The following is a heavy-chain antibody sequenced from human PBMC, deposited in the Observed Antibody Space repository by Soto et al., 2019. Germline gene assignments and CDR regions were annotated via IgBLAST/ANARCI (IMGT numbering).Heavy chain of an antibody. J-gene: IGHJ6*02. CDR1: GHRFTAYW. CDR2: INPTDSET. D-gene: IGHD4-17*01. CDR3: ASPTMTSTSFYYAMDV. Sequence: GESLKISCKTSGHRFTAYWISWVRQMPGKGLEYMGKINPTDSETNYSPSFEGHVTFSVDRSTSTAYVRWNSLKASDTAMYYCASPTMTSTSFYYAMDVWGQGTTVTVSS. V-gene: IGHV5-10-1*01.